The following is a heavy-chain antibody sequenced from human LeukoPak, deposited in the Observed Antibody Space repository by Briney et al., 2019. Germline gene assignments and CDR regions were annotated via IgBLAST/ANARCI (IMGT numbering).Heavy chain of an antibody. J-gene: IGHJ4*02. D-gene: IGHD6-6*01. V-gene: IGHV3-74*01. CDR1: GFTFSSYG. CDR2: INTDGSST. CDR3: ARAKYSTYYFDY. Sequence: GGSLRLSCAASGFTFSSYGMHWVRQAPGKGLVWVSRINTDGSSTSYADSVKGRFTISRDNAKNTLYLQMNSLRAEDTAVYYCARAKYSTYYFDYWGQGTLVTVSS.